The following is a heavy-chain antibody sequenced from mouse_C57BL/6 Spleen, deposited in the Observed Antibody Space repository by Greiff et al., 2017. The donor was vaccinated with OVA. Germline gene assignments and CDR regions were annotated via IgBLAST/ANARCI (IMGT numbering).Heavy chain of an antibody. Sequence: VQLQQSGAELVMPGASVKLSCKASGYTFTSYWMHWVKQRPGQGLEWIGEIDPSASYTNYNQKFKGKSTLTVDKSSSTAYMQLSSLTSEDSAVDYCARSSTVVATRDAMDYWGQGTSVTVSS. J-gene: IGHJ4*01. V-gene: IGHV1-69*01. CDR3: ARSSTVVATRDAMDY. D-gene: IGHD1-1*01. CDR2: IDPSASYT. CDR1: GYTFTSYW.